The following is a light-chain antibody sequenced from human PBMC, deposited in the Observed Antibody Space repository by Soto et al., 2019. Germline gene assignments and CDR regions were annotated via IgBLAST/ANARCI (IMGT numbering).Light chain of an antibody. Sequence: EIVLTQSPDTLSLSPGERATLSCRASQSVRSYLAWYQHKPGQAPRLLIYDASNSATGIPARFSGSGSGTDFPLTISSLEPENFEVYYCQQRSNWPPEVTFGPGTKVDIK. J-gene: IGKJ3*01. CDR2: DAS. V-gene: IGKV3-11*01. CDR1: QSVRSY. CDR3: QQRSNWPPEVT.